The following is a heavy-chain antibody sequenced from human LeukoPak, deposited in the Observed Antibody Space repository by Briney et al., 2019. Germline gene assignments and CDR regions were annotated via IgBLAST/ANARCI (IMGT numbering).Heavy chain of an antibody. CDR2: INPNSGGT. V-gene: IGHV1-2*06. CDR3: ARGAYSYDRGYYYYMDV. J-gene: IGHJ6*03. D-gene: IGHD5-18*01. CDR1: GYTFTGYY. Sequence: ASVKVSCKASGYTFTGYYMHWVRQAPGQGLEWMGRINPNSGGTNYAQKFQGRVTMTRDTSISTAYMELSRLRSDDTAVYYCARGAYSYDRGYYYYMDVWGKGTTVTVSS.